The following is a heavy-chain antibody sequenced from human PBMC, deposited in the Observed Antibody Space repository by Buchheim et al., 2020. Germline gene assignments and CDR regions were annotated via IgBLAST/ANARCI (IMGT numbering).Heavy chain of an antibody. CDR3: ARDQGSSWGGPYYGMDV. V-gene: IGHV3-53*02. CDR1: GFTVSSNF. D-gene: IGHD6-13*01. Sequence: EVQLVETGGGLIQPGGSLRLSCAASGFTVSSNFMSWVRQAPGKGLEWVSVIYSGGSTYYADSVKGRFTIXRDNSKNTLYLQMNSLRAEYTAVYYCARDQGSSWGGPYYGMDVWGQGTT. J-gene: IGHJ6*02. CDR2: IYSGGST.